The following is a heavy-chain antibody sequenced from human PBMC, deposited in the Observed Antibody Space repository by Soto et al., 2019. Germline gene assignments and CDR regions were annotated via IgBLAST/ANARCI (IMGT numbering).Heavy chain of an antibody. Sequence: GSQRRSCAGSGCTFITFWVDSVSKDPGKGLVWVSRINSDGSSTSYADSVKGRFTISRDNSENTLYLQVNSLRAEDTAVYYCAKSREVYYYDSGWGGFDYWGQGSVVNVSS. V-gene: IGHV3-74*01. CDR1: GCTFITFW. CDR2: INSDGSST. CDR3: AKSREVYYYDSGWGGFDY. D-gene: IGHD3-10*01. J-gene: IGHJ4*02.